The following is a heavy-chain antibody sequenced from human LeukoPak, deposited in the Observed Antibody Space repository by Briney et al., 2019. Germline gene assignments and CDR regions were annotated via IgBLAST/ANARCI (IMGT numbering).Heavy chain of an antibody. V-gene: IGHV4-39*01. CDR2: IYYSGST. CDR3: ARRQLLIDY. Sequence: SETLSLTCTVSGGSISSSSYYWGWIRQPPGKGLEWIGSIYYSGSTYYNPSLKSRVTISVDTSKNQFSLKLSSVTAADTAVYYCARRQLLIDYWGQGTLVTVSS. CDR1: GGSISSSSYY. D-gene: IGHD2-2*01. J-gene: IGHJ4*02.